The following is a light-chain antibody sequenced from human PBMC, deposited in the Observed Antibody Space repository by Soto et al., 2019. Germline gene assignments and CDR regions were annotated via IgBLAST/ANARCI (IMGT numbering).Light chain of an antibody. Sequence: IQLTQSPSSLSASVGDRFTITCRASQGIDTSLAWYQQKPGKAPKLLIYAASNFQSGVPSRFSGSGSGTHFTLTISSLQPEDFATYYCQQLHGYPITFGQGTRLEIK. CDR2: AAS. V-gene: IGKV1-9*01. J-gene: IGKJ5*01. CDR1: QGIDTS. CDR3: QQLHGYPIT.